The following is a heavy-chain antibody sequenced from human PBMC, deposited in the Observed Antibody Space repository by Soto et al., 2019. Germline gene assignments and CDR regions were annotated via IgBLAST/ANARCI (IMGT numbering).Heavy chain of an antibody. Sequence: DVQLVESGGGLVQPGGSLRLSCAASGFTFSNSWMHWVRQVSGKGLEWVSRINADGTSTSYADSVKGRFTISRDNVKNTLDLHVNSLRAEDTAVYYCVKVLARGVGVPRFYFDSWGQGALVTVSS. CDR2: INADGTST. J-gene: IGHJ4*02. CDR1: GFTFSNSW. V-gene: IGHV3-74*01. D-gene: IGHD2-2*01. CDR3: VKVLARGVGVPRFYFDS.